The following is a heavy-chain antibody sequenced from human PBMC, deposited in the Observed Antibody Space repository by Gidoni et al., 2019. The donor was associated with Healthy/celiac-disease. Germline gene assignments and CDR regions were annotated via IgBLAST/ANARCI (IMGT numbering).Heavy chain of an antibody. D-gene: IGHD3-22*01. J-gene: IGHJ4*02. V-gene: IGHV3-23*01. CDR1: GFTLGSYA. Sequence: EVHLLDSGGGWVHPGGSLRLSCHATGFTLGSYAMSWVRQVPGKGLEWVSAISSSGGSTYYADSVKGRFTISRDNSKNTLYLQMNSLRAEDTAVYYCAKVYYDSSGYFDYWGQGTLVTVSS. CDR3: AKVYYDSSGYFDY. CDR2: ISSSGGST.